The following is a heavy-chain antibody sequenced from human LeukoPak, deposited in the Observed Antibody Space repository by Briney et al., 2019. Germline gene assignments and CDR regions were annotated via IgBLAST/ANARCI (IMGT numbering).Heavy chain of an antibody. Sequence: ASVKVSCKASGYTFTGYYMHWVRQAPGQGLEWMGWINPNSGGTNYAQKFQGRVTMTRDTSISTAYMELSRLRSDDTAVYYCARGISDSSGQNWFDPWGQGTLVTVSS. J-gene: IGHJ5*02. CDR1: GYTFTGYY. V-gene: IGHV1-2*02. D-gene: IGHD3-22*01. CDR3: ARGISDSSGQNWFDP. CDR2: INPNSGGT.